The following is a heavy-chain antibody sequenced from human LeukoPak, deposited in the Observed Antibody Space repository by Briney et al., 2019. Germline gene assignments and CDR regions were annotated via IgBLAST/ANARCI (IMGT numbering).Heavy chain of an antibody. CDR1: GGSISSSSYY. CDR3: ARVRGYCTNGVCYRYFDF. V-gene: IGHV4-61*01. CDR2: IYYSGST. D-gene: IGHD2-8*01. Sequence: SETLSLTCTVSGGSISSSSYYRSWIRQPPGKGLEWIGYIYYSGSTNYNPSLKSRVTVSVDTSKNQFSLKLSSVTAADTAVYYCARVRGYCTNGVCYRYFDFWGQGTLVTVSS. J-gene: IGHJ4*02.